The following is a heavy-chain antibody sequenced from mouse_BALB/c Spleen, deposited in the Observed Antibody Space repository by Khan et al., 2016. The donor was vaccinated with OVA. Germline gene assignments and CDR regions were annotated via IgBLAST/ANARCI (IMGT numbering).Heavy chain of an antibody. CDR1: GFNFKDTH. D-gene: IGHD4-1*01. CDR3: APGGTGDYFDY. J-gene: IGHJ2*01. V-gene: IGHV14-3*02. CDR2: IDTENDNS. Sequence: EVQLQESGAELVKPGASVKMSCTASGFNFKDTHMHWVKQTPEKGLEWIGRIDTENDNSKYDPSFKGKATITVDTSSNTAYIHLSSLTSEDTAVYYCAPGGTGDYFDYWGQGTTLTVSS.